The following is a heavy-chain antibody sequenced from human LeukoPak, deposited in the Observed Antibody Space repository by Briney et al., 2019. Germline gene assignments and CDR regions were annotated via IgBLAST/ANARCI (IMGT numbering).Heavy chain of an antibody. J-gene: IGHJ3*02. CDR2: IRYDGSNK. CDR1: GFTFSSYG. D-gene: IGHD1-14*01. Sequence: GGSLRLSCAASGFTFSSYGMRWVRQAPGKGLEWVAFIRYDGSNKYYADSVKGRFTISRDNSKNTLYLQMNSLRAEDTAVYYCARVRLQPRTLLDDAFDIWGQGTMVTVSS. CDR3: ARVRLQPRTLLDDAFDI. V-gene: IGHV3-30*02.